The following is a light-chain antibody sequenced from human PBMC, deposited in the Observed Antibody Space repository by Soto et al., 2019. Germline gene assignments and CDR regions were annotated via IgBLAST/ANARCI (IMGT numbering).Light chain of an antibody. CDR1: QSLVHSDGNTY. CDR3: MQATQYRPYT. V-gene: IGKV2-24*01. Sequence: DIVLTQTPLSSPVTLGQPASISCRSSQSLVHSDGNTYLSWLQQRPGQPPRLLIYKVSNRFSGXPXRXXGSGAVTEFTLKISRVEAEDVGVYYCMQATQYRPYTFGQGTKLEIK. J-gene: IGKJ2*01. CDR2: KVS.